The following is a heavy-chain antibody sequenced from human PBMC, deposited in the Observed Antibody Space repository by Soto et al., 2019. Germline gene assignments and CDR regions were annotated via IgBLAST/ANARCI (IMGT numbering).Heavy chain of an antibody. D-gene: IGHD3-10*01. CDR2: IIPIFGTA. J-gene: IGHJ3*02. V-gene: IGHV1-69*13. CDR1: GGTFSSYA. CDR3: ARGLLWFGESYAFDI. Sequence: GASVKVSCKASGGTFSSYAISWVRQAPGQGLEWMGGIIPIFGTANYAQKFQGRVTITADESTSTAYMELSSLRSEDTAVYYCARGLLWFGESYAFDIWGQGTMVTVSS.